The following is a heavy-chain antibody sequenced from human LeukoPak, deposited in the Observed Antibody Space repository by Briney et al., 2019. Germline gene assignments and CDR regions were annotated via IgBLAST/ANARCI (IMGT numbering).Heavy chain of an antibody. CDR3: ARDHGGDSSGYFDY. J-gene: IGHJ4*02. Sequence: SETLSLTCAVYGGSFSGFYWSWIRQPPGKGLEWIGYIYYSGSTYYNPSLKSRVTISVDTSKNQFSLKLSSVTAADTAVYYCARDHGGDSSGYFDYWGQGTLVTVSS. V-gene: IGHV4-30-4*08. CDR2: IYYSGST. D-gene: IGHD3-22*01. CDR1: GGSFSGFY.